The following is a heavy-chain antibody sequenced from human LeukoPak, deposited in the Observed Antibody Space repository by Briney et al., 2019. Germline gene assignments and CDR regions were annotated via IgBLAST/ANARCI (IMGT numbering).Heavy chain of an antibody. V-gene: IGHV4-4*07. CDR2: IYTSGST. D-gene: IGHD3-3*01. CDR3: ARENYDFWSGAPHFDY. CDR1: GGSISSYY. Sequence: SETLSLTCTASGGSISSYYWSWIRQPAGKGLEWIGRIYTSGSTNYNPSLKSRVTMSVDTSKNQFSLKLSSVTAADTAVYYCARENYDFWSGAPHFDYWGQGTLVTVSS. J-gene: IGHJ4*02.